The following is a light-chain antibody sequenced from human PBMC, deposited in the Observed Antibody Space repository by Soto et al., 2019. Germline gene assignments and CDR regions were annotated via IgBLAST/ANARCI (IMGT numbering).Light chain of an antibody. V-gene: IGKV3-20*01. CDR2: DAS. J-gene: IGKJ1*01. CDR3: QQYGNSPRT. CDR1: QSVNRRY. Sequence: EIVLTQSPGTLSFSPVERSTLSFSASQSVNRRYLAWYQQKPGQAPRLLIYDASSRATGIPDRFSGSGSGTDFTLTISRLEPEDFAVFFCQQYGNSPRTFGQGTKVDI.